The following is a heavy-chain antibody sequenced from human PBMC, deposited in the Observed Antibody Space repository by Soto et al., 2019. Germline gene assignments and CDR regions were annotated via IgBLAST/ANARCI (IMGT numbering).Heavy chain of an antibody. J-gene: IGHJ4*02. CDR2: IYWDDDK. V-gene: IGHV2-5*02. D-gene: IGHD3-10*01. CDR1: GFSLSTSGVG. Sequence: QITLKESGPTLVKPTQTLTLTCPVSGFSLSTSGVGVAWIRQPPGKALQWLGIIYWDDDKRYSPSLRSRLTITKDSSKNQVVLSMAKMQSVDTATYFCAHFAYYGSASLDNWGQGTLVSVSS. CDR3: AHFAYYGSASLDN.